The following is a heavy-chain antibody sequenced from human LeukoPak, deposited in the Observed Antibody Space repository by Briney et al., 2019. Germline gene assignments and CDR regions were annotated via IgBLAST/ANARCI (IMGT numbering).Heavy chain of an antibody. D-gene: IGHD3-22*01. CDR3: ARETITMIVVVKEGDAFDI. V-gene: IGHV1-46*01. CDR1: GYTFTSYY. Sequence: ASVKVSCKASGYTFTSYYMHWVRQAPGPGLEWMGIINPSGGSTSYAQKFQGRVTMTRDTSTGTVYMELSSLRSEDTAVYYCARETITMIVVVKEGDAFDIWGQGTMVTVSS. CDR2: INPSGGST. J-gene: IGHJ3*02.